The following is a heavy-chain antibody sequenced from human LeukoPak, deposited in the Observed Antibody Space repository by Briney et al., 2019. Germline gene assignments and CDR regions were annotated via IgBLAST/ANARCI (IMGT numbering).Heavy chain of an antibody. V-gene: IGHV3-30*02. CDR3: AKVPLRAAYTAFDY. Sequence: PPGGSLRLSCAASGFTFSSYGMHWVRQAPGKGLEWVAFIRYDGSNKYYADSVKGRFTISRDNSKNTLYLQMNSLRPEDTAVYYCAKVPLRAAYTAFDYWGQGTLVTVPS. CDR1: GFTFSSYG. CDR2: IRYDGSNK. D-gene: IGHD5-18*01. J-gene: IGHJ4*02.